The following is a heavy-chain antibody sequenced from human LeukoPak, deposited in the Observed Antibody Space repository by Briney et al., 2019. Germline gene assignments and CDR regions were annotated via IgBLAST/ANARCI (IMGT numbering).Heavy chain of an antibody. CDR3: AREIFGARAFEY. Sequence: SETLSLTCSVSGDSISLSFYYWGWIRQPPGKALEWIGSVYYSGTTSYNPSLKSRLTISLDKSKNHFSLELTSVTAADTALYFCAREIFGARAFEYWGQGILVTVSS. CDR2: VYYSGTT. V-gene: IGHV4-39*07. J-gene: IGHJ4*02. CDR1: GDSISLSFYY. D-gene: IGHD3-3*01.